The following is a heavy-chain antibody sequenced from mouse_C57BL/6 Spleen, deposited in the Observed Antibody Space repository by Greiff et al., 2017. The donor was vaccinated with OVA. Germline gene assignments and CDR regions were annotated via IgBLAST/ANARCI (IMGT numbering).Heavy chain of an antibody. D-gene: IGHD1-1*01. V-gene: IGHV1-80*01. Sequence: QVQLQQSGAELVKPGASVKISCKASGYAFSSYWMNWVKQRPGKGLEWIGQIYPGDGDTNYNGKFKGKATLTADKSSSTAYMQLSSLTSEDSAVYFCARGDSYYGSRDYWGQGTTLTVSS. CDR1: GYAFSSYW. CDR2: IYPGDGDT. J-gene: IGHJ2*01. CDR3: ARGDSYYGSRDY.